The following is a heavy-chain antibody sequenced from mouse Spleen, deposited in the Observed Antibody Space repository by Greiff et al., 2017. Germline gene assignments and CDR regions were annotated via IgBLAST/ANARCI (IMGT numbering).Heavy chain of an antibody. Sequence: VKLQESGPGLVQPSQSLSITCTVSGFSLTSYGVHWVRQSPGKGLEWLGVIWSGGSTDYNAAFISRLSISKDNSKSQVFFKMNSLQADDTAIYYCARNGFPYGWGYAMDYWGQGTSVTVSS. CDR1: GFSLTSYG. V-gene: IGHV2-2*01. D-gene: IGHD1-2*01. J-gene: IGHJ4*01. CDR3: ARNGFPYGWGYAMDY. CDR2: IWSGGST.